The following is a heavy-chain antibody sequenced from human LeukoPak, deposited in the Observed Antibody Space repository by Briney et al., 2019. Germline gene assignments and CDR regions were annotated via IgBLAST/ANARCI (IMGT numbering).Heavy chain of an antibody. Sequence: ASVKVSCKASGYTFTGYYMHWVRQAPGQGLEWMGWINPNSGGTNYAQKFQGRVTMTRDTSISTAYMEERRLRSDDTAVYYCARDIVIYGGNCGYWYFDLWGRGTLVTVSS. V-gene: IGHV1-2*02. D-gene: IGHD4-23*01. CDR1: GYTFTGYY. CDR3: ARDIVIYGGNCGYWYFDL. J-gene: IGHJ2*01. CDR2: INPNSGGT.